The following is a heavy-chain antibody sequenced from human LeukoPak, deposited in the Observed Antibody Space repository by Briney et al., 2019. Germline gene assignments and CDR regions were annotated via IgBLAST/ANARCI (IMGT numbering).Heavy chain of an antibody. CDR2: IWYDGSNK. D-gene: IGHD6-19*01. V-gene: IGHV3-33*01. Sequence: PGRSLRLSCAASGFTFSSYGMHWVRQAPGKGLEWVAVIWYDGSNKYYADSVKGRFTISRDNSKNTLYLQMNSLRAEDTAVYYCARVELYASGWYGSIDYWGQGTLVAVSS. CDR3: ARVELYASGWYGSIDY. CDR1: GFTFSSYG. J-gene: IGHJ4*02.